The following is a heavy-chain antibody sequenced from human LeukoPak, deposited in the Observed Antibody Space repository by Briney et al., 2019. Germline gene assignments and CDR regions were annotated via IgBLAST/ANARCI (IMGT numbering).Heavy chain of an antibody. D-gene: IGHD6-13*01. CDR2: IYYSGST. CDR3: ARAGGVAAAGRYYFDY. V-gene: IGHV4-59*01. Sequence: SETLSLTCTVSGGSISSYYWSWIRQPPGKGLEWIGYIYYSGSTNYNPSLKSRVTISVDTSKNQFSLKLSSVIAADTAVYYCARAGGVAAAGRYYFDYWGQGTLVTVSS. J-gene: IGHJ4*02. CDR1: GGSISSYY.